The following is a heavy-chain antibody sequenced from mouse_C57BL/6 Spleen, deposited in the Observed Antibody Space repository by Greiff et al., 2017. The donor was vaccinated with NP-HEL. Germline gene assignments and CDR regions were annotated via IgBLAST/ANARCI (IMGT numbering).Heavy chain of an antibody. Sequence: EVHLVESGGGLVKPGGSLKLSCAASGFTFSSYAMSWVRQTPEKRLEWVATISDGGSYTYYPDNVKGRFTISRDNAKNNLYLQMSHLKSEDTAMYYCARDGYGSSYYFDYWGQGTTLTVSS. CDR2: ISDGGSYT. CDR1: GFTFSSYA. D-gene: IGHD1-1*01. J-gene: IGHJ2*01. V-gene: IGHV5-4*01. CDR3: ARDGYGSSYYFDY.